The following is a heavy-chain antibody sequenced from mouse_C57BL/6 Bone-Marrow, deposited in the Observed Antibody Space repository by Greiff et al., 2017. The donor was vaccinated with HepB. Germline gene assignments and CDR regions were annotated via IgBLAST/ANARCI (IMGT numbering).Heavy chain of an antibody. CDR2: IDPSDSYT. CDR1: GYTFTSYW. CDR3: ARGTRLGWYFDV. D-gene: IGHD2-13*01. J-gene: IGHJ1*03. V-gene: IGHV1-50*01. Sequence: QVQLKQPGAELVKPGASVKLSCKASGYTFTSYWMQWVKQRPGQGLEWIGEIDPSDSYTNYNQKFKGKATLTVDTASSTAYMQLSSLTSEDSAVYYCARGTRLGWYFDVWGTGTTVTVSS.